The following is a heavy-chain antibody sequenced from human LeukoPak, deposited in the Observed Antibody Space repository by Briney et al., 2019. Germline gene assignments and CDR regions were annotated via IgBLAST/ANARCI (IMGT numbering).Heavy chain of an antibody. V-gene: IGHV6-1*01. Sequence: SQTLSLTCALSGDSVSSNSAAWNWIRQSPSRGLEWLGRTYYRSKWYNDYAVSVKSRITINPDTSKNQFSLQLNSVTPEDTAVYYCARDRGYSSSWYSGDAFDIWGQGTMVTVSS. CDR1: GDSVSSNSAA. CDR2: TYYRSKWYN. CDR3: ARDRGYSSSWYSGDAFDI. D-gene: IGHD6-13*01. J-gene: IGHJ3*02.